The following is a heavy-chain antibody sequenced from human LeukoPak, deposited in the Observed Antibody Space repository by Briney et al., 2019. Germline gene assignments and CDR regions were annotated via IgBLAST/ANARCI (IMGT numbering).Heavy chain of an antibody. J-gene: IGHJ4*02. CDR1: GFTFSSHW. CDR3: ARVVSGWYYFDY. D-gene: IGHD6-19*01. CDR2: INNDGSIT. V-gene: IGHV3-74*01. Sequence: PGGSLRLSCADSGFTFSSHWMHWVRQAPGKGLVWVSRINNDGSITTYADSVKGRFSISRDNAKNTLYLQMNSLRAEDTAVYFCARVVSGWYYFDYWGQGTLVTVSS.